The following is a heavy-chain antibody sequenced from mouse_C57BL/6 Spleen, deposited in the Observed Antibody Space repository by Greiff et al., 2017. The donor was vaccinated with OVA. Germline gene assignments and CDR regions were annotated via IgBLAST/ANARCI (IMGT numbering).Heavy chain of an antibody. J-gene: IGHJ4*01. CDR1: GYAFSSSW. CDR2: IYPGDGDT. D-gene: IGHD1-1*02. V-gene: IGHV1-82*01. CDR3: ARGGYGYDAMDY. Sequence: QVQLQQSGPELVKPGASVKISCKASGYAFSSSWMNWVKQRPGKGLEWIGRIYPGDGDTNYNGKFKGKATLTADKSSSTAYMQLSSLTSEDSAVYFCARGGYGYDAMDYWGQGTSVTVSS.